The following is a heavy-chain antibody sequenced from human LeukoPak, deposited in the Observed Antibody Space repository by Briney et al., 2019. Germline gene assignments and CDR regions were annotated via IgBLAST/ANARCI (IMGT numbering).Heavy chain of an antibody. CDR2: ISSSGSTI. D-gene: IGHD5-18*01. V-gene: IGHV3-48*03. Sequence: GGSLRLSCAASGFTFSSYEMNWVRQAPGKGLECVSYISSSGSTIYYADSVKGRFTISRDNAKNSLYLQMNSLRAEDTAVYYCASDPRGGEGGYSSGADYWGQGTLVTVSS. CDR3: ASDPRGGEGGYSSGADY. J-gene: IGHJ4*02. CDR1: GFTFSSYE.